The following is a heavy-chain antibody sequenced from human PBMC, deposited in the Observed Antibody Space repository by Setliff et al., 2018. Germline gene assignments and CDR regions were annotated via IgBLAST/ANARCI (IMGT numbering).Heavy chain of an antibody. CDR3: ARFRRGVALGWFDP. V-gene: IGHV4-34*01. Sequence: ASETLSLTCAVYGGSFSGYYWSWIRQPPGKGLEWIGEINHSGSTNYNPSLKSRVTISVDTSKNQFSLKLSSVTAADTAVYYCARFRRGVALGWFDPWGQGTPVTVSS. D-gene: IGHD3-10*01. CDR1: GGSFSGYY. CDR2: INHSGST. J-gene: IGHJ5*02.